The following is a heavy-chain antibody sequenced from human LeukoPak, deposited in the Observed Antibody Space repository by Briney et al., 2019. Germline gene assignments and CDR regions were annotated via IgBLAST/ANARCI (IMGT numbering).Heavy chain of an antibody. D-gene: IGHD3-22*01. CDR3: TTTHNYFNSRAYFTSRDY. J-gene: IGHJ4*02. CDR1: GLSFSEAG. V-gene: IGHV3-15*01. CDR2: IKSRSDGGTI. Sequence: GGSLRLSCAASGLSFSEAGLTWIRQAPGGRLGWVGRIKSRSDGGTIDYAALVKGRFTISRDDSKATFYLQMSSLKTEDTAVYYCTTTHNYFNSRAYFTSRDYWGQGTLVTVSS.